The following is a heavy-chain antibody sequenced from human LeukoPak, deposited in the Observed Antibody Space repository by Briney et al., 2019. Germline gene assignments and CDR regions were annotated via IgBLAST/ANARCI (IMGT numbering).Heavy chain of an antibody. CDR3: ARGPNSNWSGLDF. D-gene: IGHD6-6*01. CDR2: ISPTGSTT. Sequence: GGSLRLSCTASGFSFSGHWMHWARQLPGKGLVWVSRISPTGSTTSYADSVKGRFTVSRDNAKNTLYLQVNNLRAEDTAVYYCARGPNSNWSGLDFWGRGTLLAVSS. V-gene: IGHV3-74*01. CDR1: GFSFSGHW. J-gene: IGHJ4*02.